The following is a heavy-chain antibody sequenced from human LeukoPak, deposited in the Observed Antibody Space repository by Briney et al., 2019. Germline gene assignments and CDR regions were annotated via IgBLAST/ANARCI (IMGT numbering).Heavy chain of an antibody. CDR3: ASLEGTKDAFDI. CDR1: GFTFSSYS. D-gene: IGHD3-3*01. CDR2: ISSSSSYI. Sequence: GGSLRLSCAASGFTFSSYSMNWVRQAPGKGLEWVSSISSSSSYIYYADSVKGRFTISRDNAKNSLYLQMNSLRAEDTAVYYCASLEGTKDAFDIWGQGTMVTVSS. J-gene: IGHJ3*02. V-gene: IGHV3-21*01.